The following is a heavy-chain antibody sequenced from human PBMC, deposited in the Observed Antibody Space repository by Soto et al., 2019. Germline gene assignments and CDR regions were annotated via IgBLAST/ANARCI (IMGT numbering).Heavy chain of an antibody. V-gene: IGHV1-18*04. CDR3: ASPANYGSGSYWGEYYYYGMDV. CDR2: ISAYNGNT. J-gene: IGHJ6*02. CDR1: GYTFTSYG. Sequence: AASVKVSCKASGYTFTSYGISWVRQAPGQGLEWMGWISAYNGNTNYAQKLQGRVTMTTDKSTSTAYMELRSPRSDDTAVYYCASPANYGSGSYWGEYYYYGMDVWGQGTTVTVSS. D-gene: IGHD3-10*01.